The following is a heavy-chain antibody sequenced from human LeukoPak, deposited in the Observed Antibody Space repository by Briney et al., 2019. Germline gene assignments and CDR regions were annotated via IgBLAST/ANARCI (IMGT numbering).Heavy chain of an antibody. CDR2: IYYSGST. CDR1: GGSISAANYY. CDR3: TRGGGWFFH. Sequence: SETLSLTCSVSGGSISAANYYWSWIRQPPGKGLEWIGYIYYSGSTNYNPSLKSRVTISVDTSKNQFSLNLSSVTAADTAVYYCTRGGGWFFHWGQGTLVTVSS. J-gene: IGHJ5*02. D-gene: IGHD2-15*01. V-gene: IGHV4-61*01.